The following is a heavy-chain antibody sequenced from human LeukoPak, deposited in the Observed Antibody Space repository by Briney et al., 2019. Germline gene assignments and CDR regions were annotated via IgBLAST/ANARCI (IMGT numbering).Heavy chain of an antibody. CDR3: ARVVDSSGSGWSDP. V-gene: IGHV4-39*01. CDR2: IYDSGST. D-gene: IGHD6-19*01. J-gene: IGHJ5*02. Sequence: SETLSLTCTVSGGSIRGSYYYWGWIRQPPGKGLEWIGSIYDSGSTYYNPSLKSRVTISVDTSKNQFSLKLNSVTAADTAVYYCARVVDSSGSGWSDPWGQGTLVTVSS. CDR1: GGSIRGSYYY.